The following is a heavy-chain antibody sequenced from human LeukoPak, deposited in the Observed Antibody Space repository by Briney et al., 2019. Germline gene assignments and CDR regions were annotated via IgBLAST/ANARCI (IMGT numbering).Heavy chain of an antibody. CDR1: GGSISSGGYS. V-gene: IGHV4-34*01. Sequence: PSETLSLTCAVSGGSISSGGYSWSWIRQPPGKGLEWIGEINHSGSTNYNPSLKSRVTISVDTSKNQFSLKLSSVTAADTAVYYCARGRRDTAMVLNFDYWGQGTLVTVSS. CDR2: INHSGST. CDR3: ARGRRDTAMVLNFDY. D-gene: IGHD5-18*01. J-gene: IGHJ4*02.